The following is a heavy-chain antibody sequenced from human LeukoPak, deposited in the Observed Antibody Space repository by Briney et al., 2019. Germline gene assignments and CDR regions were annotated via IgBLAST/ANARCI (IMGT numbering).Heavy chain of an antibody. V-gene: IGHV3-30-3*01. D-gene: IGHD3-9*01. CDR3: ARDRYPVGGLRYFGWPAPFDP. Sequence: AGRSLRLSCAASGFTFSSYAMHWVRQAPGKGLEWVAVISYDGSNKYYADSVKGRFTISRDNSKNTLYLQMNSLRAEDTAVYYCARDRYPVGGLRYFGWPAPFDPWGQGTLVTVSS. CDR1: GFTFSSYA. J-gene: IGHJ5*02. CDR2: ISYDGSNK.